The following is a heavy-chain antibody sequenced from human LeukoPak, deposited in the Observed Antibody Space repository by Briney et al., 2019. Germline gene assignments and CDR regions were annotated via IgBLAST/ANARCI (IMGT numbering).Heavy chain of an antibody. J-gene: IGHJ4*02. CDR3: IADTPPWIPYGFDY. V-gene: IGHV3-15*07. CDR1: GFTFTSAW. D-gene: IGHD2-15*01. Sequence: GGSLRLSCAASGFTFTSAWMHWVRQAPGKGLEWVGLIKSKVDGETIHYAAPVKGRFSISREDSKNTLYLQMNSLKTEDTAVYYCIADTPPWIPYGFDYWGQGTLVTVSS. CDR2: IKSKVDGETI.